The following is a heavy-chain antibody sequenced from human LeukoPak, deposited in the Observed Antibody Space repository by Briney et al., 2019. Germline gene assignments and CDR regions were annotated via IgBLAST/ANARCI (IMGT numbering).Heavy chain of an antibody. CDR1: GGAFSKYF. V-gene: IGHV4-34*01. CDR3: ARGQYCSTTTCYSARRYFDF. D-gene: IGHD2-2*01. Sequence: PSETLSLTCAVSGGAFSKYFWTWIRQPPGKGLEWIAEINDSGSTNSNSSLRSRVAISLDTSKNQFSLRLTSVTAADPAVYYCARGQYCSTTTCYSARRYFDFWGRGTLVTVSS. CDR2: INDSGST. J-gene: IGHJ4*02.